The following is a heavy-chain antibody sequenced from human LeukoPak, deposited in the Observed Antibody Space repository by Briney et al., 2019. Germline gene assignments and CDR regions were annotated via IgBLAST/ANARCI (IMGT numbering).Heavy chain of an antibody. CDR1: GFTFDDYG. CDR3: ARGDSSSWYPGDAFDI. D-gene: IGHD6-13*01. Sequence: GGSLRLSRAASGFTFDDYGMSWVRQAPGKGLEWVSGINWNGGSTGYADSVKGRFTISRDNAKNSLYLQMNSLRAEDTALYYCARGDSSSWYPGDAFDIWGQGTMVTVSS. CDR2: INWNGGST. J-gene: IGHJ3*02. V-gene: IGHV3-20*04.